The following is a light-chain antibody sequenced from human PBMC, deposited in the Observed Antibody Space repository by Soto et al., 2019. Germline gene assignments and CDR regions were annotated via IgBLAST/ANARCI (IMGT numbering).Light chain of an antibody. Sequence: DIQMTQSPSSLSASVGDRVTITCRASQGISNYLAWYQQKPGKVPKLLIYAASTLQSGVPSRFMGSGYGTDFPLTISSLQHEDVATYYCQKYNSASWTFGPGTKVDIK. CDR1: QGISNY. J-gene: IGKJ3*01. CDR3: QKYNSASWT. V-gene: IGKV1-27*01. CDR2: AAS.